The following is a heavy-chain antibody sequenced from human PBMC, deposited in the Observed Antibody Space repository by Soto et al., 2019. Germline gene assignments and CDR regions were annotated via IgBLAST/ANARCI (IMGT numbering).Heavy chain of an antibody. CDR3: ARVGPAAIFHDYGDYVGIDY. D-gene: IGHD4-17*01. V-gene: IGHV1-18*01. J-gene: IGHJ4*02. Sequence: ASVKVSCKASGYTFTSYGISWVRQAPGQGLEWMGWISAYNGNTNYAQKLQGRVTMTTDTSTSTAYMELRSLRSDDTAVYYCARVGPAAIFHDYGDYVGIDYWGQGTLVTVSS. CDR1: GYTFTSYG. CDR2: ISAYNGNT.